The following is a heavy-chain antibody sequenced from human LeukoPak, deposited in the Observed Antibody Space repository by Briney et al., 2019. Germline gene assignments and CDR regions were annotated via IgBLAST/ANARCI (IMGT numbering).Heavy chain of an antibody. CDR2: IIPIFGTA. CDR3: ASLFYCSSTSCFHYFDY. CDR1: GYTFTSYD. J-gene: IGHJ4*02. Sequence: VKVSCKASGYTFTSYDINWVRQAPGQGLEWMGGIIPIFGTANYAQKFQGRVTITADESTSTAYMELSSLRSEDTAVYYCASLFYCSSTSCFHYFDYWGQGTLVTVSS. V-gene: IGHV1-69*13. D-gene: IGHD2-2*01.